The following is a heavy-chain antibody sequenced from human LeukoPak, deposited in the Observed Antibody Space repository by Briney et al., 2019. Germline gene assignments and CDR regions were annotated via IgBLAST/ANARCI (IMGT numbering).Heavy chain of an antibody. V-gene: IGHV3-33*01. D-gene: IGHD1-26*01. Sequence: PGRSLRLSCAASGFTFSSYGMHWVRQAPGKGLEWVAVIWYDGSNKYYADSVKGRFTISRDNSKNTLYLQMNSLRAEDTAVCYCARDLLQGSYSPDAFDIWGQGTMVTVSS. J-gene: IGHJ3*02. CDR2: IWYDGSNK. CDR1: GFTFSSYG. CDR3: ARDLLQGSYSPDAFDI.